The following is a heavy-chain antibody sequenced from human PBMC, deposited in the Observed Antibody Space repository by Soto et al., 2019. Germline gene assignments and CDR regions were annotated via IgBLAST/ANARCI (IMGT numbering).Heavy chain of an antibody. V-gene: IGHV3-23*01. CDR3: AKDQGRIVTATRELDY. CDR1: GFTFSSYA. Sequence: PGGSLRLSCAASGFTFSSYAMSWVRQAPGKGLEWVSASSGSGGSTYYADSVRGRFTISSDDSKNILYPQMDSLRSEDTAVYYCAKDQGRIVTATRELDYWGQGTLVTVSS. J-gene: IGHJ4*02. CDR2: SSGSGGST. D-gene: IGHD1-26*01.